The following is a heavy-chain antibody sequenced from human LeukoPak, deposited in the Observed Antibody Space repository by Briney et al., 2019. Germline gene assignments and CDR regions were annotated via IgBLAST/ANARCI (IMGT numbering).Heavy chain of an antibody. CDR2: IYHSGST. Sequence: SETLSLTCAVSGGSISSGGYSWSWIRQPPGKGLEWIGYIYHSGSTYYNPSLKSRVTISVDRSKNQFSLKLSSVTAADTAVYYCARDQTAPGSYPRDNWFDPWGQGTLVTVSS. CDR1: GGSISSGGYS. J-gene: IGHJ5*02. D-gene: IGHD2-15*01. CDR3: ARDQTAPGSYPRDNWFDP. V-gene: IGHV4-30-2*01.